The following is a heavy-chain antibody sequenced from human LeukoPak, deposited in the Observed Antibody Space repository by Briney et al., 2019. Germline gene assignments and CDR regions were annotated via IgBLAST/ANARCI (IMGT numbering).Heavy chain of an antibody. CDR2: ISSSAGTM. J-gene: IGHJ4*02. D-gene: IGHD6-25*01. CDR1: GFTFSEYY. V-gene: IGHV3-11*04. CDR3: IAAADFDY. Sequence: SGGSLRLSCAASGFTFSEYYMSWIRQAPGKGLEWVSYISSSAGTMYYAASVKGRFSISRDNAKNSLYLQMNSLRAEDTAVYYCIAAADFDYWGQGTLVTVSS.